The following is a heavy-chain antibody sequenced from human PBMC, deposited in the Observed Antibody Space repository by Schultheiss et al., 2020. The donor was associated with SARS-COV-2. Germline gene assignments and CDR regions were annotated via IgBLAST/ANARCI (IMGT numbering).Heavy chain of an antibody. CDR1: GFTFSSYA. Sequence: GGSLRLSCAASGFTFSSYAMSWVRQAPGKGLEWVSAISGSGGSTYYADSVKGRFTISRDNSKNTLYLQMNSLRAEDTAVYYCARVGGGYGDYYFDYWGQGTLVTVSS. CDR2: ISGSGGST. CDR3: ARVGGGYGDYYFDY. V-gene: IGHV3-23*01. J-gene: IGHJ4*02. D-gene: IGHD4-17*01.